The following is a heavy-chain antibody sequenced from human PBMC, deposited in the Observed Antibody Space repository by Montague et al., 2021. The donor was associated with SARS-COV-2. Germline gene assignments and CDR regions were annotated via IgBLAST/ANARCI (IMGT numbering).Heavy chain of an antibody. CDR1: GASFSGYY. D-gene: IGHD2-15*01. V-gene: IGHV4-34*01. J-gene: IGHJ6*02. CDR2: TNDSGRT. CDR3: AGGYCSGSGCYYYYGMDV. Sequence: SETLSLTCAVYGASFSGYYWSWIRQPPGRGLEWIGETNDSGRTNYNPSLKGRVTISVDTSKNQFSLRLSSVTAAETAVYYCAGGYCSGSGCYYYYGMDVWGQGTTVTVSS.